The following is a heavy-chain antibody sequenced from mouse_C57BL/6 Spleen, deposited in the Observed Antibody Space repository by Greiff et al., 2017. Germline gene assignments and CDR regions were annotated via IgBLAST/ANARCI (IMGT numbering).Heavy chain of an antibody. V-gene: IGHV14-4*01. J-gene: IGHJ1*03. CDR3: TAYYGSSYRYFDV. CDR1: GFNIKDDY. D-gene: IGHD1-1*01. CDR2: IDPENGDT. Sequence: EVKLVESGAELVRPGASVKLSCTASGFNIKDDYMHWVKQRPEQGLEWIGWIDPENGDTEYASKFQGKATITADTSSNTAYLQLSSLTSEDTAVYYCTAYYGSSYRYFDVWGTGTTVTVSS.